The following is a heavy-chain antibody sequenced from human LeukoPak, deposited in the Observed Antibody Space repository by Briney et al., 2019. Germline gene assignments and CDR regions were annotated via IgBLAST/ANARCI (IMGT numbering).Heavy chain of an antibody. CDR2: ISYDGSNK. CDR1: GLTFSSYG. V-gene: IGHV3-30*18. J-gene: IGHJ4*02. Sequence: GGSLRLSCAASGLTFSSYGMHWVRQAPGKGLEWVAVISYDGSNKYYADSVKGRFTISRDNSKNTLYLQMNSLRAEDTAVCYCAKDEIRSGSYYSIYWGQGTLVTVSS. D-gene: IGHD3-10*01. CDR3: AKDEIRSGSYYSIY.